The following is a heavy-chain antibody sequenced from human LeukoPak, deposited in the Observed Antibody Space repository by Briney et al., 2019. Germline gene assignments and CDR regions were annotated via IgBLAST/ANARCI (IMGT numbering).Heavy chain of an antibody. J-gene: IGHJ4*02. Sequence: SETLSLTCAVYGGSFSGYYWSWIRQPPGKGLEWIGEINHSGSTNYNPSLKSRVTISVDTSKNQFSLKLSSVTAADTAVYYCARLHITMVRGTDYWGQGTLVTVSS. D-gene: IGHD3-10*01. V-gene: IGHV4-34*01. CDR1: GGSFSGYY. CDR3: ARLHITMVRGTDY. CDR2: INHSGST.